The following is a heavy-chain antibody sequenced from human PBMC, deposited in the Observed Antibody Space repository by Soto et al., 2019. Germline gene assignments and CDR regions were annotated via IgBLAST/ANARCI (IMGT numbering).Heavy chain of an antibody. D-gene: IGHD4-17*01. Sequence: GASVKVSCKASGGTFSSYAISLVRQAPGQGLEWMGGIIPIFGTANPAQKYQCRVTTTADEPESTDDKHQSSLRSEDTAVYYCASARATVTGGYYFDYWGQGTLVTVSS. CDR1: GGTFSSYA. CDR2: IIPIFGTA. CDR3: ASARATVTGGYYFDY. V-gene: IGHV1-69*13. J-gene: IGHJ4*02.